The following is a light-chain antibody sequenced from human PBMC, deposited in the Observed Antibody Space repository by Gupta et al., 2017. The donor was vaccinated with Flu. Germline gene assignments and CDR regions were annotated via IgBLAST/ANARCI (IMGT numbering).Light chain of an antibody. CDR1: SGSVATYY. V-gene: IGLV6-57*01. CDR3: RSSASRTHFV. CDR2: AHN. Sequence: MLTQPHSVSEAPGKTVTIYCTRSSGSVATYYVQCYRQRPGFSLKAVRFAHNQSPSGVPERFAGFTAISSHYASPHTSALKTDDDADDYCRSSASRTHFVFGGGTKFTVL. J-gene: IGLJ7*01.